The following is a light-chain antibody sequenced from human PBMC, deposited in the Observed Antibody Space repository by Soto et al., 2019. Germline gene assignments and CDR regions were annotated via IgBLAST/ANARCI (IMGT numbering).Light chain of an antibody. Sequence: QLVLTQTPSASGTPGQRVTISCSGSRSNIGNNAVSWYQQFPGTAPKLLIYNNNQRPSGVPDRFSGSKSGTSASLAISGLQSEDESDYYCATWADSLNARGVFGGGTKLTVL. CDR2: NNN. J-gene: IGLJ3*02. CDR3: ATWADSLNARGV. V-gene: IGLV1-44*01. CDR1: RSNIGNNA.